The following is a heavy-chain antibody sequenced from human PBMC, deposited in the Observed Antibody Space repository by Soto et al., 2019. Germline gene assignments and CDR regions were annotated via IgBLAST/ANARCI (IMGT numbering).Heavy chain of an antibody. Sequence: EVQLLESGGGLVQPGGSLRLSCAASGFSFSTYAMTWVRQAPGKGLEWVAAIVGSGDKTYYADSVKGRFTISRDNSKNTLFLQMNSLRVEESALYYCARELPYYDFWSGYYRNHYYYYGMDVWGQGTTVTVSS. CDR2: IVGSGDKT. J-gene: IGHJ6*02. CDR3: ARELPYYDFWSGYYRNHYYYYGMDV. CDR1: GFSFSTYA. V-gene: IGHV3-23*01. D-gene: IGHD3-3*01.